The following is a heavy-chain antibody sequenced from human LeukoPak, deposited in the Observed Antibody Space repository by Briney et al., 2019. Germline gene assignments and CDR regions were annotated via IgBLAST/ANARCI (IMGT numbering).Heavy chain of an antibody. CDR3: TTGSYCSSTSCYVASDY. CDR2: IRSKANSYAT. D-gene: IGHD2-2*01. Sequence: PGGSLKLSCAASGFTFSGSAMHWVRQASGKGLEWVGHIRSKANSYATAYAASVKGRFTISRDDSKNTAYLQMNSLKTEDTAVYYCTTGSYCSSTSCYVASDYWGQGTLVTVSS. CDR1: GFTFSGSA. V-gene: IGHV3-73*01. J-gene: IGHJ4*02.